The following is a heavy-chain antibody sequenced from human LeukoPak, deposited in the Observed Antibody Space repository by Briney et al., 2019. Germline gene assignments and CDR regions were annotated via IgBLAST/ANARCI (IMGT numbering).Heavy chain of an antibody. CDR3: AKDLLARPDY. Sequence: GGSLRLSCAACGYTFSSYAMTWVRQAPGKGLEWVSAISGSGGSTYYADSVKGRFTISRDNSKNTLYLQMNSLRAEDTAVYYCAKDLLARPDYWGQGTLVTVSS. D-gene: IGHD2/OR15-2a*01. CDR1: GYTFSSYA. J-gene: IGHJ4*02. CDR2: ISGSGGST. V-gene: IGHV3-23*01.